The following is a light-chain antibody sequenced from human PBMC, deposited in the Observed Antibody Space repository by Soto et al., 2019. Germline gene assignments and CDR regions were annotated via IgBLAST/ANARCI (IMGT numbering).Light chain of an antibody. J-gene: IGLJ1*01. Sequence: SYELTQPPSVSVSPGQTARMTCSGDALPKQYAYWYQQKAGQAPILVIYRDIERPSGIPERFSGSTSGTTVTLTISGVQAEDEADYYCQSADSTGTYVFGSGTKLTVL. CDR3: QSADSTGTYV. CDR2: RDI. CDR1: ALPKQY. V-gene: IGLV3-25*03.